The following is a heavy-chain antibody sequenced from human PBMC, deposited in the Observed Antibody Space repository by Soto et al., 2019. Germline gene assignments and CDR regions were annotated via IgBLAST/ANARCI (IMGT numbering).Heavy chain of an antibody. Sequence: PGESLKISCKGSGYSFTKYWISWVRQMPGKGLEWMGIIYPGDSDTRYSPSFQGQVTISADKSISTAYLQWSSLKASDTAIYYCARRGDSSGYMDYWGQGILVTSPQ. J-gene: IGHJ4*02. D-gene: IGHD3-22*01. CDR3: ARRGDSSGYMDY. V-gene: IGHV5-51*01. CDR1: GYSFTKYW. CDR2: IYPGDSDT.